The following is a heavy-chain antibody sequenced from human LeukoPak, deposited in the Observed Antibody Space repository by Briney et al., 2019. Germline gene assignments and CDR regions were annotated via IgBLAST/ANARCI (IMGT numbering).Heavy chain of an antibody. J-gene: IGHJ3*02. V-gene: IGHV3-7*01. CDR2: IAQDGSDK. CDR1: GFTFSSYE. Sequence: AGGSLRLSCAASGFTFSSYEMNWVRQAPGKGLEWVANIAQDGSDKNYVDSVKGRFTISRDNAKNSLYLQMNSLRDEDTAVYYCVRNGGALDIWGQGTMVTVS. CDR3: VRNGGALDI. D-gene: IGHD2-8*01.